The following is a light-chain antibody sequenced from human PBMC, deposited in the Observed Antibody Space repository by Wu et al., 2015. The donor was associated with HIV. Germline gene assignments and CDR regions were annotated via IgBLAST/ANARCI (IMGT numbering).Light chain of an antibody. V-gene: IGKV3-11*01. CDR2: DVS. CDR3: QERRNWPRFT. J-gene: IGKJ3*01. CDR1: QNITKY. Sequence: VLTQSPGTLSLSSGQRATLSCRASQNITKYLAWYQQRLGQPPRLLIYDVSDRATGIPARFSGSGSGTDFTLTISSLEPEDFAVYYCQERRNWPRFTFGPGTKVDIK.